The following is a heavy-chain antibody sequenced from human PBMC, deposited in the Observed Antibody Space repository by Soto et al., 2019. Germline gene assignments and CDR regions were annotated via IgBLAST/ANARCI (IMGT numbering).Heavy chain of an antibody. Sequence: GSLRLSCAASGFTFSSYWMSWVRQAPGKGLEWVANIKQDGSEKYYVDSVKGRFTISRDNAKNSLYLQMNSLRAEDTAVYYCARDHRAYYYDSSGYSSDAFDIWGQGTMVTVSS. V-gene: IGHV3-7*03. CDR2: IKQDGSEK. J-gene: IGHJ3*02. CDR3: ARDHRAYYYDSSGYSSDAFDI. CDR1: GFTFSSYW. D-gene: IGHD3-22*01.